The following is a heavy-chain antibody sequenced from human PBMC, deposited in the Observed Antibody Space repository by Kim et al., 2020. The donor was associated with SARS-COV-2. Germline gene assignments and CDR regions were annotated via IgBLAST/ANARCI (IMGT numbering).Heavy chain of an antibody. Sequence: ASVKVSCKASGYTFTNYGIGWVRQAPGQGLEWMGWISPYNGHTNYAQKLQGRVTMTTDTSTTTAYMELRSLRSDDTAVYYCASSGVRGSGYDPFGGWGQGTLVIVSS. CDR3: ASSGVRGSGYDPFGG. D-gene: IGHD3-22*01. CDR1: GYTFTNYG. J-gene: IGHJ4*02. CDR2: ISPYNGHT. V-gene: IGHV1-18*01.